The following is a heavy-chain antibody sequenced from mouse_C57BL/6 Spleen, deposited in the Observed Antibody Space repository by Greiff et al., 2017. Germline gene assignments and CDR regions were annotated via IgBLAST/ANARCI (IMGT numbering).Heavy chain of an antibody. CDR2: ISSGSSTI. D-gene: IGHD1-1*01. J-gene: IGHJ1*03. V-gene: IGHV5-17*01. CDR3: ARPADYGSSVRYWYFDV. Sequence: DVQLQESGGGLVKPGGSLKLSCAASGFTFSDYGMHWVRQAPEKGLEWVAYISSGSSTIYYADTVKGRFTISRDNAKNTLFLQMTSLRSEDTAMYYCARPADYGSSVRYWYFDVWGTGTTVTVSS. CDR1: GFTFSDYG.